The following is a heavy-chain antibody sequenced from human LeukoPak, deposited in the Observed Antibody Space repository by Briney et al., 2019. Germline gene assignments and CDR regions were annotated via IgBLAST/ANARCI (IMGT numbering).Heavy chain of an antibody. D-gene: IGHD1-7*01. J-gene: IGHJ4*02. Sequence: GGSLRLSCAASGFTFSSYAMHWVRQAPGKGLEWVAVISYDGSNKYHADSLKGRFTISRDNSKNTLNLHMNSLRAEDTAVYYCATSRTLDYWGQGTLVTVSS. CDR1: GFTFSSYA. CDR3: ATSRTLDY. CDR2: ISYDGSNK. V-gene: IGHV3-30*04.